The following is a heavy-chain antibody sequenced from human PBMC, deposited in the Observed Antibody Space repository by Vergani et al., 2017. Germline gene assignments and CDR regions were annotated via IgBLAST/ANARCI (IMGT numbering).Heavy chain of an antibody. CDR2: IWYDGSNK. CDR1: GFTFSSYG. D-gene: IGHD3-3*01. J-gene: IGHJ4*02. CDR3: ARERARRVSSYDFWSGRQEYDY. V-gene: IGHV3-33*01. Sequence: QVQLVESGGGVVQPGRSLRLSCAASGFTFSSYGMHWVRQAPGKGLEWVAVIWYDGSNKYYADSVKGRFTISRDNSKNTLYLQMNSLRAEDTAVYYCARERARRVSSYDFWSGRQEYDYWGQGTLVTVSS.